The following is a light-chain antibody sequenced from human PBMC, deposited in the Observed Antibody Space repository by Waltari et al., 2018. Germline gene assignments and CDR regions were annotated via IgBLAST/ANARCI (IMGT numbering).Light chain of an antibody. Sequence: DIVMTQSPDSLAVSLGERATINCRSSQSLLFTSNNKNYLSWYQKKAGQPPRLLLYWASTRASGVPDRFSGGWSGTEFTLSISSLQAEDVAVYYCQQYYNTPLTFGGGTKVDI. CDR1: QSLLFTSNNKNY. CDR3: QQYYNTPLT. CDR2: WAS. V-gene: IGKV4-1*01. J-gene: IGKJ4*01.